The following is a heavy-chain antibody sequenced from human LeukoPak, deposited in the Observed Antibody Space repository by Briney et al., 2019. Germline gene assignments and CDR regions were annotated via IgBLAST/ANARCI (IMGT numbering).Heavy chain of an antibody. CDR3: ARGRIAAAGTVDY. D-gene: IGHD6-13*01. J-gene: IGHJ4*02. CDR2: VSYSGRT. V-gene: IGHV4-59*08. CDR1: GASISNYY. Sequence: SETLSLTCTVSGASISNYYWSWIRQPPGRGLECIGYVSYSGRTNHNPSLKSRVTISADTSKNQFSLKLTSVTAADTAVYYCARGRIAAAGTVDYWGQGTLVTVSS.